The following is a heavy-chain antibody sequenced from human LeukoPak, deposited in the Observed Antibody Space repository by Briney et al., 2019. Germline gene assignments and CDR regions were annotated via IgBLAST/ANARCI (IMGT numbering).Heavy chain of an antibody. CDR2: ISGSGGST. CDR1: GFTFSSYA. Sequence: GGSLRLSCAASGFTFSSYAMSWVRQAPGKGLEWVSAISGSGGSTYYAAPVKGRFTISRDNSKTTLYLQMNSLRAEDTAVYYCAKSYYDFWSGYNNWFDPWGQGTLVTVSS. V-gene: IGHV3-23*01. J-gene: IGHJ5*02. CDR3: AKSYYDFWSGYNNWFDP. D-gene: IGHD3-3*01.